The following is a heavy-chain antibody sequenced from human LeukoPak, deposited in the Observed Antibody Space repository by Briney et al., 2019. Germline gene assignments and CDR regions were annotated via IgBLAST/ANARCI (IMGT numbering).Heavy chain of an antibody. V-gene: IGHV4-30-2*01. Sequence: SQTLSLTCTVSGGSISSGGYYWSWIRQPPGKGLEWIGNIYHSGSTYYNPSLKSRVTISVDRSKNQFSLKLSSVTAADTAVYYCARGSYYYYYYMDVWGKGTTVTVSS. CDR2: IYHSGST. CDR1: GGSISSGGYY. CDR3: ARGSYYYYYYMDV. J-gene: IGHJ6*03.